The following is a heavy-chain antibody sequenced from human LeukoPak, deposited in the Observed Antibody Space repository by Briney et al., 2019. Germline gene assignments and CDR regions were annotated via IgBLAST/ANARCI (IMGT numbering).Heavy chain of an antibody. Sequence: GASVKVSCKASGYTFTSYYMHWVRQAPGQGLEWMGIINPSGGSTSYAQKFQGRVTMTRDTSTSTVYMELSSLRSEDTAVYYCARARGFGELFPSYYYMDVWGKGTTVTVSS. CDR1: GYTFTSYY. CDR2: INPSGGST. D-gene: IGHD3-10*01. CDR3: ARARGFGELFPSYYYMDV. J-gene: IGHJ6*03. V-gene: IGHV1-46*01.